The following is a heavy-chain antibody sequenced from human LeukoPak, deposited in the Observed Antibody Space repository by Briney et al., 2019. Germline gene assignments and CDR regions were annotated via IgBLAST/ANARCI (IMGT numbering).Heavy chain of an antibody. V-gene: IGHV4-4*07. CDR2: IYTSGST. CDR3: ARDPRDHSSSFAGGATYNWFDP. CDR1: GGSISSYY. Sequence: PSETLSLTCTVSGGSISSYYWSWIRQPAGKGLEWIGRIYTSGSTNFNPSLKSRVTMSVDTSKNQFSLKLSSVTAADTAVYYCARDPRDHSSSFAGGATYNWFDPWGQGTLVTVSS. D-gene: IGHD6-13*01. J-gene: IGHJ5*02.